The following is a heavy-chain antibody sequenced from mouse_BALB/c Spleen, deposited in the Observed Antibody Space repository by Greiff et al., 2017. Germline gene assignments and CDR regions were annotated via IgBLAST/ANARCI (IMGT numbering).Heavy chain of an antibody. J-gene: IGHJ3*01. CDR3: ARGNGNYVGFAY. Sequence: EVKVVESGGGLVKPGGSLKLSCAASGFTFSSYAMSWVRQTPEKRLEWVASISSGGSTYYPDSVKGRFTISRDNARNILYLQMSSLRSEDTAMYYCARGNGNYVGFAYWGQGTLVTVSA. CDR2: ISSGGST. CDR1: GFTFSSYA. V-gene: IGHV5-6-5*01. D-gene: IGHD2-1*01.